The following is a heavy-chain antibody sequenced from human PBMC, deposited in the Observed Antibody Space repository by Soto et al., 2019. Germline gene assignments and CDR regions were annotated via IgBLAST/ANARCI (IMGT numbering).Heavy chain of an antibody. D-gene: IGHD3-22*01. CDR3: VRVGREETYYYDSSGLQCFDY. CDR1: GYTFTGYY. Sequence: ASVKVSCKASGYTFTGYYIHWVRQAPGQGLEWMGWINPNSGDTNYAQNFQDWATVTRDTSISTVHMEVSSLRSDDTAVYYCVRVGREETYYYDSSGLQCFDYWGQGTLVTVSS. CDR2: INPNSGDT. V-gene: IGHV1-2*04. J-gene: IGHJ4*02.